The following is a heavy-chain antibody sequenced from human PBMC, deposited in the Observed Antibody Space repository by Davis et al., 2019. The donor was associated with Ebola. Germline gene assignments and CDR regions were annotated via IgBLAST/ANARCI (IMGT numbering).Heavy chain of an antibody. CDR3: ASLRRTITGMDDGFDI. Sequence: GASLKISCTGSGYIFTKSWIGWVRQMPGKGLEWMGIIYPGDSDTRYSPSFQGQVTISADKSIGTAYLQWSSLKASDTAMYYCASLRRTITGMDDGFDIWGQGTMVTVSS. J-gene: IGHJ3*02. D-gene: IGHD2-8*02. V-gene: IGHV5-51*01. CDR2: IYPGDSDT. CDR1: GYIFTKSW.